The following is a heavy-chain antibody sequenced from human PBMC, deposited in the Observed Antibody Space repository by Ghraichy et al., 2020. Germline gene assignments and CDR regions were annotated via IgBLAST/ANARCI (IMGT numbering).Heavy chain of an antibody. J-gene: IGHJ4*02. V-gene: IGHV3-48*02. D-gene: IGHD2-21*02. CDR1: GFTFSSYS. Sequence: GGSLRLSCAASGFTFSSYSMNWVRQAPGKGLEWVSYISSSSSTIYYADSVKGLFTISRDNAKNSLYLQMNSLRDEDTAVYYCASLAYCGGDCYSTFDYWGQGTLVTVSS. CDR2: ISSSSSTI. CDR3: ASLAYCGGDCYSTFDY.